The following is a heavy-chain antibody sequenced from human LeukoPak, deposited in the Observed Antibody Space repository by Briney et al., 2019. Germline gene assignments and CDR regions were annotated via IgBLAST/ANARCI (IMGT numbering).Heavy chain of an antibody. CDR3: ARAGDSSGTYLDY. V-gene: IGHV3-13*01. Sequence: GGSLRLSCAASGFTFSNYDMHWVRQGTGKGLEWVSAILTAGDTYYPGSVKGRFTISRENAKNSLYLQMNSLRAGDTAVYYCARAGDSSGTYLDYWGRGTLVTVSS. CDR2: ILTAGDT. CDR1: GFTFSNYD. J-gene: IGHJ4*02. D-gene: IGHD3-22*01.